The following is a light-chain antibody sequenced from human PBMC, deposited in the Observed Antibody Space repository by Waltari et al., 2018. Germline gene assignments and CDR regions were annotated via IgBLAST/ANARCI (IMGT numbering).Light chain of an antibody. CDR3: SSYTSSSTLV. CDR2: DVS. J-gene: IGLJ2*01. CDR1: SSYVGGYTY. Sequence: QSALTQPASVSGSPGQSIPISCTGTSSYVGGYTYVSWYQQHPGKAPKLMIYDVSNRASGVSNRFSGSKSGNTASLTISGLQAEDEADYYCSSYTSSSTLVFGGGTKLTVL. V-gene: IGLV2-14*03.